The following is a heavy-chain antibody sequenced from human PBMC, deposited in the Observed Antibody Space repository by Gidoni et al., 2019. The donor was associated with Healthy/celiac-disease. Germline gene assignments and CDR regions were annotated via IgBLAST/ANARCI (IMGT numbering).Heavy chain of an antibody. CDR3: ARDGGITMVQGAIDY. CDR2: ISSSGSTI. V-gene: IGHV3-48*03. D-gene: IGHD3-10*01. J-gene: IGHJ4*02. Sequence: QAPGKGLEWVSYISSSGSTIYYADSVKGRFTISRDNAKNSLYLQMNSLRAEDTAVYYCARDGGITMVQGAIDYWGQGTLVTVSS.